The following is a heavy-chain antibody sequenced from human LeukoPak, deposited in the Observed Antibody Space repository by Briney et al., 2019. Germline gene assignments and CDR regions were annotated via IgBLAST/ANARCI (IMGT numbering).Heavy chain of an antibody. D-gene: IGHD4-23*01. CDR1: GVSISSISSNNYH. V-gene: IGHV4-39*02. CDR2: IYYSGST. CDR3: AREMGVVTAHGIDV. Sequence: SETLSLTCIVSGVSISSISSNNYHWGWIRQPPGKGLEWIGSIYYSGSTYYNPSLKSRVTISVDTSKNQFSLKLSSVTAADTALYYCAREMGVVTAHGIDVWGQGTTVTVSS. J-gene: IGHJ6*02.